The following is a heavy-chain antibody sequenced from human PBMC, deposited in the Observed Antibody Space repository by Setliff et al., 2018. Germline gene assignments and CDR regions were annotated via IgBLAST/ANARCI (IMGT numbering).Heavy chain of an antibody. CDR1: GYSFSRHW. V-gene: IGHV5-51*01. D-gene: IGHD6-19*01. Sequence: GESLKISCKGSGYSFSRHWIGWVRQKSGKGLEWVGIIYPGDSETRYSPSFQGQVTMSADKSISTAYLQWSGLKASDTAIYYCARRTGFAVAGFDHWGQGTLVTVSS. CDR2: IYPGDSET. J-gene: IGHJ4*02. CDR3: ARRTGFAVAGFDH.